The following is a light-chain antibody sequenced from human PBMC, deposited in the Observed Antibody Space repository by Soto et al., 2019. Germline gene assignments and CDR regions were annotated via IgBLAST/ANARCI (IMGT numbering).Light chain of an antibody. CDR2: GAS. Sequence: EIVLTQSPGTLSVSPGERATLSCRASQSLRSSSLAWYQQRLGQAPRLLIYGASRRATGIPDRFSGSGSGTDFTLTISRLEPEDFAVYYCLQYGSSPLTFGGGTKVEIK. CDR3: LQYGSSPLT. CDR1: QSLRSSS. V-gene: IGKV3-20*01. J-gene: IGKJ4*01.